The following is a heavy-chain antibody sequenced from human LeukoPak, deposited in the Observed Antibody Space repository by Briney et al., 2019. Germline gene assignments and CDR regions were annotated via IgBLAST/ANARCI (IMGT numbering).Heavy chain of an antibody. CDR3: AKDPYNDSSGYYYVS. J-gene: IGHJ4*02. D-gene: IGHD3-22*01. CDR1: GFTFSGYA. CDR2: ISGSGGST. Sequence: PGGSLGLSCAASGFTFSGYAMSWVRQAPGKGLEWVSAISGSGGSTYYADSVKGRFTISRDNSKNTLYLQMNSLRAEDTAVYYCAKDPYNDSSGYYYVSWGQGTLVTVSS. V-gene: IGHV3-23*01.